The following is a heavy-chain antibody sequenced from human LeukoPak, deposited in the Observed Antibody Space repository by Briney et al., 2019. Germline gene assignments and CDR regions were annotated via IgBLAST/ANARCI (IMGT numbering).Heavy chain of an antibody. J-gene: IGHJ6*02. CDR1: GFTFSSYG. Sequence: PGGSLRLSWAASGFTFSSYGMHWVRQAPGKGLEWVAVISYDGSNKYYADSVKGRFTISRDNSKNTLYLQMNSLRAEDTAVYYCAKDLNSGCSGGSCYYVVFYYYYGMDVWGQGTTVTVSS. D-gene: IGHD2-15*01. CDR2: ISYDGSNK. CDR3: AKDLNSGCSGGSCYYVVFYYYYGMDV. V-gene: IGHV3-30*18.